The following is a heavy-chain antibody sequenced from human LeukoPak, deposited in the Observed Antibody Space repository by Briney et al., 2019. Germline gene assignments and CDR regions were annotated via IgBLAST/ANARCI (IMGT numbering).Heavy chain of an antibody. CDR3: ARCGGGWLHSLLLAYMDV. D-gene: IGHD5-24*01. V-gene: IGHV3-21*01. J-gene: IGHJ6*03. CDR2: ISSSSSYI. Sequence: PGGSLRLSCAASGFTFSSYSMNWVRQAPGKGLEWVSSISSSSSYIYYADSVKCRFTISRDNAKNLLYLQMNSLRAEETAVYYCARCGGGWLHSLLLAYMDVWGKGTTVTVSS. CDR1: GFTFSSYS.